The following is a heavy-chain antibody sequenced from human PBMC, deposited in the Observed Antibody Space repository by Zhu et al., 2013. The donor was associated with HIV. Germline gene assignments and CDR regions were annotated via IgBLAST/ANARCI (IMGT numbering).Heavy chain of an antibody. J-gene: IGHJ4*02. CDR3: ARDSRITMVQGFPDY. CDR1: GFTFNDYW. V-gene: IGHV3-74*01. D-gene: IGHD3-10*01. Sequence: VQLVESGGGLVQPGGSLRLSCAASGFTFNDYWMHWVRHAPGKGLVWVSRINSDGSSTSYADSVKGRFTISRDNSKNTLYLQMNSLRAEDTAVYYCARDSRITMVQGFPDYWGQGTLVTVSS. CDR2: INSDGSST.